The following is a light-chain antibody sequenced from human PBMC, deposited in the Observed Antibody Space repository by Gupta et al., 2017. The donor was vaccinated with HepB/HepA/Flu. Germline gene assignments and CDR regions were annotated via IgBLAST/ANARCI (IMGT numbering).Light chain of an antibody. CDR2: YDS. CDR3: EAWDSGGHVL. J-gene: IGLJ2*01. V-gene: IGLV3-21*04. Sequence: SPVLVMSYDSDQRRGVPDRFSGSSPGNTATLTISRVEAGDEADYYCEAWDSGGHVLFGGGTKLTVL.